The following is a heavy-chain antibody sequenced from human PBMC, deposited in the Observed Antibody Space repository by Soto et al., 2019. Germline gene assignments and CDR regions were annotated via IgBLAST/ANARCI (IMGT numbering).Heavy chain of an antibody. CDR2: IYLGGSI. V-gene: IGHV4-59*12. CDR3: LSLNILSGYRSRRYGMDV. D-gene: IGHD3-9*01. Sequence: SETLSLTCSVSGASIISYYYTWILQTPGKGLEWIGYIYLGGSINYNPSFKSRVIISVDTSKNQFSLRLSSVPAADTAVYYCLSLNILSGYRSRRYGMDVWGQGTTVTVSS. J-gene: IGHJ6*02. CDR1: GASIISYY.